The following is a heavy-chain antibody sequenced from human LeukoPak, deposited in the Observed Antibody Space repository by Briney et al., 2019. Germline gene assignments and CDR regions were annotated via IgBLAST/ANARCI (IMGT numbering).Heavy chain of an antibody. CDR2: INHSGST. Sequence: SETLSLTCAVYGGSFSGYYWTWIRQPPGKGLEWIGEINHSGSTNYNPSLKSRVTISVDTSKNQFSLKLSSVTAADTAVYYCARHRGYCSSTSCYVAYFDYWGQGTLVTVSS. CDR1: GGSFSGYY. V-gene: IGHV4-34*01. D-gene: IGHD2-2*01. CDR3: ARHRGYCSSTSCYVAYFDY. J-gene: IGHJ4*02.